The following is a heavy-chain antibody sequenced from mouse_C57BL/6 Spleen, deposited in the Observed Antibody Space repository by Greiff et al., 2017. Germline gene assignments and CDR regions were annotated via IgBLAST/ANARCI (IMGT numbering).Heavy chain of an antibody. Sequence: QVHVKQPGTELVKPGASVKLSCKASGYTFTSYWMHWVKQRPGQGLEWIGNINPSNGGTNYNEKFKSKATLTVDKSSSTAYMQLSSLTSEDSAVYYCARDSNYPLWYFDVWGTGTTVTVSS. D-gene: IGHD2-5*01. CDR3: ARDSNYPLWYFDV. J-gene: IGHJ1*03. V-gene: IGHV1-53*01. CDR1: GYTFTSYW. CDR2: INPSNGGT.